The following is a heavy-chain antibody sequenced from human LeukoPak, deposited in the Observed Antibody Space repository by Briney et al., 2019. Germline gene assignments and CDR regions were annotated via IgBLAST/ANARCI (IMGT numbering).Heavy chain of an antibody. J-gene: IGHJ3*02. Sequence: GASVKVSCKASGGTFSSYAISWVRQAPGQGLEWMGGIIPIFGTANYAQRFQGRVTITADESTSTAYMELSSLRSEDTAVYYCAKDTVMGNDAFDIWGQGTMVTVSS. V-gene: IGHV1-69*01. D-gene: IGHD5-18*01. CDR1: GGTFSSYA. CDR2: IIPIFGTA. CDR3: AKDTVMGNDAFDI.